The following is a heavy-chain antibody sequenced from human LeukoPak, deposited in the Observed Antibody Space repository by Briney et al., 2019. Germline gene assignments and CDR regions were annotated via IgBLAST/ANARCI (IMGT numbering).Heavy chain of an antibody. Sequence: SETLSLTCAVYGGSFSGYYWSWIRQPPGKGLEWIGEINHSGSTNYNPSLKSRVTTSVDTSKNQFSLKLSSVTAADTAVYYCARQSSSQGVNYWGQGTLVTVSS. V-gene: IGHV4-34*01. J-gene: IGHJ4*02. CDR2: INHSGST. D-gene: IGHD6-13*01. CDR1: GGSFSGYY. CDR3: ARQSSSQGVNY.